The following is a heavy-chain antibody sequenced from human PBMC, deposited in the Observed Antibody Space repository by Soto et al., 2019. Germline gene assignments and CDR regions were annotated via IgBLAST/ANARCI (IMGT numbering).Heavy chain of an antibody. CDR2: ISSSSSTI. Sequence: GGSLRLSCAASGYTFSEYSMNWVRQAPGKGLEWVSYISSSSSTIYYADSVKGRFTISRDNAKNSLYLQMNSLRDEDTAVYYCAGGPVVVVTGGNYWGQGTLVTVSS. D-gene: IGHD2-21*02. CDR3: AGGPVVVVTGGNY. CDR1: GYTFSEYS. V-gene: IGHV3-48*02. J-gene: IGHJ4*02.